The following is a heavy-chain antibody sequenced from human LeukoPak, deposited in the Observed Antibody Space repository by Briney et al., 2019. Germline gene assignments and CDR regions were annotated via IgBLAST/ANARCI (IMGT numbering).Heavy chain of an antibody. D-gene: IGHD3-10*01. CDR3: ASICPPYYGSGNDNNWFDP. CDR1: GGTFSSYA. CDR2: IIPIFGTA. J-gene: IGHJ5*02. Sequence: SVKVSCKASGGTFSSYAISWVRQAPGQGLEWMGGIIPIFGTANYAQKFQGRVTITADESTSTAYMELSSLRSEDTAVYYCASICPPYYGSGNDNNWFDPWGQGTLVTVSS. V-gene: IGHV1-69*13.